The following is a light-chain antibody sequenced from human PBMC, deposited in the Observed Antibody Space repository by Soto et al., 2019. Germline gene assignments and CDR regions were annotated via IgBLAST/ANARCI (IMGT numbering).Light chain of an antibody. J-gene: IGLJ1*01. V-gene: IGLV2-14*01. Sequence: QSVLTQPASVSGSPGQSITISCTGTSSDVGGYNYVSWYQQHPGKAPKLMIYDVSNRPSGVSNRFSGSQSGNTASLTISGLQDEDEADYYCSSYTSSIPYVFGTGTKLTVL. CDR2: DVS. CDR3: SSYTSSIPYV. CDR1: SSDVGGYNY.